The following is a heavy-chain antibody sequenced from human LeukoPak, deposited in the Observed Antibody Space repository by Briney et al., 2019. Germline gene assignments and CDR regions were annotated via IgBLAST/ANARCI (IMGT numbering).Heavy chain of an antibody. CDR1: GGSIISHN. Sequence: SETLSLTCSVSGGSIISHNWSWIRQPPGKGLEWIGYNYYSGRTNYNPSLKSRVTISVDTSKNQFSLKLSSVTAADTAVYYCARSTVVTPPDYWGQGTLVTVSS. CDR3: ARSTVVTPPDY. D-gene: IGHD4-23*01. CDR2: NYYSGRT. V-gene: IGHV4-59*11. J-gene: IGHJ4*02.